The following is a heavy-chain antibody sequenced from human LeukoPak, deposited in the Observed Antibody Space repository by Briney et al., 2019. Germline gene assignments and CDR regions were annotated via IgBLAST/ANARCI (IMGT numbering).Heavy chain of an antibody. Sequence: GGSLRLSCAASGFTFEDYGVSWVRQAPGKGLEWVSGINWNGGSTGYAGSVKGRFTISRDNAKNSLYLQMNSLRAEDTAVYYCARDTYDFWSGYSPIGYWGQGTLVTVSS. CDR3: ARDTYDFWSGYSPIGY. CDR1: GFTFEDYG. J-gene: IGHJ4*02. V-gene: IGHV3-20*04. CDR2: INWNGGST. D-gene: IGHD3-3*01.